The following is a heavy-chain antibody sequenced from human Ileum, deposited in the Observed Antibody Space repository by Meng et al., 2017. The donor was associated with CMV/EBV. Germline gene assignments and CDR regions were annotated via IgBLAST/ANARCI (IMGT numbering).Heavy chain of an antibody. CDR1: GFTFSSYW. D-gene: IGHD2-2*01. CDR2: INSDGSST. CDR3: ARRVVVPDAPYYFDS. Sequence: GESLKISCAASGFTFSSYWMHWVRQAPGKGLVWVSRINSDGSSTNYADSLQGRFTITRDNTENTVYLQMNSLRAEDTAVYYCARRVVVPDAPYYFDSWGQGTLVTVSS. J-gene: IGHJ4*02. V-gene: IGHV3-74*01.